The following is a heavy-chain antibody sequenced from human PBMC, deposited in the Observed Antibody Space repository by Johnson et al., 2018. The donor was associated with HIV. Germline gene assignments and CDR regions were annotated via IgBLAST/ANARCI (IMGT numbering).Heavy chain of an antibody. J-gene: IGHJ3*01. V-gene: IGHV3-64*07. CDR2: ISKNGDST. D-gene: IGHD3-22*01. CDR1: GFSFSTYA. CDR3: AMPYYFDSGVYQ. Sequence: VQLVESGGGLIQPGGSLRLSCAASGFSFSTYAMHWVRQAPGKGLEYVAAISKNGDSTFYADSVKGRFTIVRYKAKNTLSLQMGSLTVEDIGIYYCAMPYYFDSGVYQWGQGTLVTVSS.